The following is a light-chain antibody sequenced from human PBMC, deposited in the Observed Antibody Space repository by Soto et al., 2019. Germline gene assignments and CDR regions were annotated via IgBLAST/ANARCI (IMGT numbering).Light chain of an antibody. Sequence: IVLTQTPGTLSLSPGERASVSCRASHSVSSSYLAWYQQKPDQATRLLIYGASIRATGIPARFSGSGSGTEFTLTISTLQSEDFAIYYCQHYNNWPPWTFGQGTKVDIK. CDR2: GAS. J-gene: IGKJ1*01. CDR3: QHYNNWPPWT. V-gene: IGKV3-15*01. CDR1: HSVSSSY.